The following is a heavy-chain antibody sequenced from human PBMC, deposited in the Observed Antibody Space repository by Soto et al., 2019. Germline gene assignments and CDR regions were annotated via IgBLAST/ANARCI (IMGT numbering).Heavy chain of an antibody. V-gene: IGHV3-11*01. J-gene: IGHJ6*02. CDR1: GFTFSDYH. CDR3: ARRIGGTTGHAMDV. CDR2: ISSSGSNV. Sequence: QVQLVESGGGLVKPGGSLRLSCAASGFTFSDYHMSWIRPAPGKGLEWVSYISSSGSNVYYADSVKGRFTISRDNAKNSLYLQMYSLRVEDTAVYYCARRIGGTTGHAMDVWGQGTTVTVSS. D-gene: IGHD1-7*01.